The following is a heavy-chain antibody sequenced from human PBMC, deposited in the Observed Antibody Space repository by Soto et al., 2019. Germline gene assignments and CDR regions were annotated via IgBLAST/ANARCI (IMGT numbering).Heavy chain of an antibody. CDR3: ARGSSGYISSWYYFDY. V-gene: IGHV3-23*01. CDR1: GFTFTDYA. J-gene: IGHJ4*02. CDR2: ISGIGGST. Sequence: PWGSLRLSCAASGFTFTDYALSFVRHSPLKWLEWVATISGIGGSTYLADSVKGRLSISRDNSKNTVSLLMNSLRAEDTAVYFCARGSSGYISSWYYFDYWGRGTLVTVSS. D-gene: IGHD6-13*01.